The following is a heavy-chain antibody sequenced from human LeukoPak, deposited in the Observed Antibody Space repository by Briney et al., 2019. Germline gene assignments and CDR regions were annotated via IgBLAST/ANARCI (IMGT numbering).Heavy chain of an antibody. CDR1: GGTFSDYA. D-gene: IGHD3-3*01. Sequence: ASVKVSCKASGGTFSDYALNWVRQAPGQGLEWMGVFIPILGTANSTQKFQDRVTITADISTDTVYMELSSLRSEDTAVYFCAGIPVFGVVLHQEPVWGKGTTVTVSS. J-gene: IGHJ6*04. V-gene: IGHV1-69*10. CDR3: AGIPVFGVVLHQEPV. CDR2: FIPILGTA.